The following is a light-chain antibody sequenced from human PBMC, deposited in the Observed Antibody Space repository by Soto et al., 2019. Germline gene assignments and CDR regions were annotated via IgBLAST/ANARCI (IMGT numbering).Light chain of an antibody. CDR2: GAS. Sequence: VMTHSPATLSVSPGEIATRSWXASQSISSNLAWYQQKNGQTPRLLIYGASTRAAGIPARFSGSGSGTDFTLTISSLQSEDFAVYYCQQYSNWPPFSFGPGTKVDI. CDR3: QQYSNWPPFS. V-gene: IGKV3-15*01. CDR1: QSISSN. J-gene: IGKJ3*01.